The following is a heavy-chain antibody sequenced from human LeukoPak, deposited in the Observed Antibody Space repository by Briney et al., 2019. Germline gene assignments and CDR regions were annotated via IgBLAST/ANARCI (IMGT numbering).Heavy chain of an antibody. D-gene: IGHD6-19*01. J-gene: IGHJ4*02. V-gene: IGHV3-9*01. CDR2: ISWNSGSI. Sequence: PAGGSLRLSCAASGFTFDDYAMHWVRQAPGKGLGWVSGISWNSGSIGYADSVKGRFTISRDNAKNSLYLQMNSLRAEDTALYYCAKDSTPWGIAVAGRGTRPYFDYWGQGTLVTVSS. CDR1: GFTFDDYA. CDR3: AKDSTPWGIAVAGRGTRPYFDY.